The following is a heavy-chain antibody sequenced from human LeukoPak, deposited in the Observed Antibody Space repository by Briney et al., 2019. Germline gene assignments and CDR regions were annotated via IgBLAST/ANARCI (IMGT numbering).Heavy chain of an antibody. D-gene: IGHD3-3*01. CDR1: GFTFSSYG. J-gene: IGHJ3*02. CDR2: ISYDGSNK. CDR3: ARDYDFWSGYQYDAFDI. V-gene: IGHV3-30*03. Sequence: PGGSLRLSCAASGFTFSSYGMHWVRQAPGKGLEWVAVISYDGSNKYYADSVKGRFTISRDNSKNTLYLQMNSLRAEDTAVYYCARDYDFWSGYQYDAFDIWGQGTMVTVSS.